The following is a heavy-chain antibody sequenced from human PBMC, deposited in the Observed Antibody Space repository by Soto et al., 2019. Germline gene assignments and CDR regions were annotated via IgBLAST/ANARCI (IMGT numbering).Heavy chain of an antibody. V-gene: IGHV3-33*01. Sequence: GGSLRLSCAASGFTFSSYGMHWVRQAPGKGLGWVAVIWYDGSNKYYADSVKGRFTISRDNSKNTLYLQMNSLRAEDTAVYYCARDYYYDSSGYGGMDVWGQGTTVTVSS. D-gene: IGHD3-22*01. J-gene: IGHJ6*02. CDR2: IWYDGSNK. CDR1: GFTFSSYG. CDR3: ARDYYYDSSGYGGMDV.